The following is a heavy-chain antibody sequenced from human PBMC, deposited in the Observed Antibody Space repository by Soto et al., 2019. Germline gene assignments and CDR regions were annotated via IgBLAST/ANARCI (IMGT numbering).Heavy chain of an antibody. CDR1: GGSISSGGYY. CDR3: ARDREAKQKPRAFDI. J-gene: IGHJ3*02. CDR2: IYYSGST. Sequence: SETLSLTCTVSGGSISSGGYYWSWIRQHPGKGLEWIGYIYYSGSTYYNPSLKSRVTISVDTSKNQFSLKLSSVTAADTAVYYCARDREAKQKPRAFDIWGQGTMVTVSS. D-gene: IGHD1-26*01. V-gene: IGHV4-31*03.